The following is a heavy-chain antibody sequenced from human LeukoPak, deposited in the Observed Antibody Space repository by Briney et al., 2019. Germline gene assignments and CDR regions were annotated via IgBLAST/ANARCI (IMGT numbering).Heavy chain of an antibody. D-gene: IGHD1-26*01. CDR3: ARDFSTKYSQDY. Sequence: GGSLRLSCAASGFTFSSYSMNWVRQAPGKGLEWVSSISSSSSYIYYADSVKGRFTVSRDDSKITLHLQMNSLRTEDTALYYCARDFSTKYSQDYWGQGTLVTVSS. J-gene: IGHJ4*02. CDR2: ISSSSSYI. CDR1: GFTFSSYS. V-gene: IGHV3-21*01.